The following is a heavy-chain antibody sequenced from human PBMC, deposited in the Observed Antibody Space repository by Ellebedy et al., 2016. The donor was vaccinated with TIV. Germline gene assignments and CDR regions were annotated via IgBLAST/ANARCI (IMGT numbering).Heavy chain of an antibody. D-gene: IGHD6-13*01. CDR2: ISGSGGST. CDR1: GFTFSSYA. CDR3: ARVGIVAAGTDYYYYYMDV. Sequence: GESLKISXAASGFTFSSYAMSWVRQAPGKGLEWVSAISGSGGSTYYADSVKGRFTISRDNAKNSLYLQMNSLRAEDTAVYYCARVGIVAAGTDYYYYYMDVWGKGTTVTVSS. V-gene: IGHV3-23*01. J-gene: IGHJ6*03.